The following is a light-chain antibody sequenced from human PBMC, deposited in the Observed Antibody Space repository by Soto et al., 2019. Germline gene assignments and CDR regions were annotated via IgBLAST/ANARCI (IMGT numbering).Light chain of an antibody. CDR3: SSYTSSSTLYV. CDR2: EVS. Sequence: QSALTQPASVSGSPGQSITISCTGTSSDVGGYNYVSWYQQRPGKAPKLMIYEVSNRPSGVSHRFSGSKSGNTASLTISGLQAEAEADYYCSSYTSSSTLYVFGTGTKVTVL. V-gene: IGLV2-14*01. CDR1: SSDVGGYNY. J-gene: IGLJ1*01.